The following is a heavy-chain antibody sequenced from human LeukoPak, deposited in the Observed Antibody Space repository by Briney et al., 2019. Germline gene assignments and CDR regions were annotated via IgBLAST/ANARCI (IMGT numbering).Heavy chain of an antibody. CDR1: GFTFSSYS. Sequence: GGSLRLSCAASGFTFSSYSMNWVRQAPGKGLEWVSSISSSSSYIYYADSVKGRFTISRDNAKNSLYLQMNSLRAEDTAVYYCAGDVGEGVDAAGAFDMWGERTILSVSS. CDR3: AGDVGEGVDAAGAFDM. D-gene: IGHD2-15*01. V-gene: IGHV3-21*01. CDR2: ISSSSSYI. J-gene: IGHJ3*02.